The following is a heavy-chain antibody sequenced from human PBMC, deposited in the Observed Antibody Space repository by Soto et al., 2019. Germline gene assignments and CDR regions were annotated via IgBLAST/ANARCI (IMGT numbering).Heavy chain of an antibody. Sequence: QVQLMQSGAEVKKPGASVKVSCKASGDTFTDYYIHWVRQAPGQGLEWMGTVNPSGGHTTYAQHFLGRVTMTRDTSTSTLYMELTXLTXDDTAIYYCARGGHVVVVTAALDYWGQGTLVTVSS. CDR3: ARGGHVVVVTAALDY. D-gene: IGHD2-21*02. J-gene: IGHJ4*02. CDR1: GDTFTDYY. V-gene: IGHV1-46*01. CDR2: VNPSGGHT.